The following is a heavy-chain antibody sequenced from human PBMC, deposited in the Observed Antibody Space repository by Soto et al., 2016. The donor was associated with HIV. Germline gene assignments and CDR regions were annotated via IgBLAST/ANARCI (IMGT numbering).Heavy chain of an antibody. CDR3: ARPLLWFGESSGGPFEI. J-gene: IGHJ3*02. CDR1: GFSVSSNY. CDR2: VSNYGRP. Sequence: EVQLVETGGGLIQPGGSLRLSCAVSGFSVSSNYMSWVRQAPGKGLEWVAVVSNYGRPDYADSVKGRFTISRDHSNNTLYLQMSSLRAEDTATYYCARPLLWFGESSGGPFEIWGQGTMVTVSS. D-gene: IGHD3-10*01. V-gene: IGHV3-53*02.